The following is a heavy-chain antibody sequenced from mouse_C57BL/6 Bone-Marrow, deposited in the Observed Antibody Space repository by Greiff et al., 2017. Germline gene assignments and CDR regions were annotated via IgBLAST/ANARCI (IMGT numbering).Heavy chain of an antibody. CDR3: ARSDYDYLFDY. Sequence: VQLQQSGAELVRPGASVKLSCTASGFNIKDDYMHWVKQMPEQGLEWIGWIDPENGDTEYASKFQGKATITADTSSNTAYLQLSSLTSEDTAVYYCARSDYDYLFDYWGQGTTLTVSS. CDR2: IDPENGDT. CDR1: GFNIKDDY. V-gene: IGHV14-4*01. D-gene: IGHD2-4*01. J-gene: IGHJ2*01.